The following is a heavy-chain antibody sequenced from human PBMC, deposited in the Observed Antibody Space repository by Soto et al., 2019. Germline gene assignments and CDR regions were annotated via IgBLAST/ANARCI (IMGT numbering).Heavy chain of an antibody. CDR2: TSGSGGST. CDR1: GFTFSSYA. CDR3: AKGGAYSSSPFDY. V-gene: IGHV3-23*01. D-gene: IGHD6-13*01. Sequence: PGGSLRLSCAASGFTFSSYAMSWVRQAPGKGLEWVSTTSGSGGSTYYADSVKGRFTISRDNSKNTLYLQMNSLRGEDTAVYYCAKGGAYSSSPFDYWGQGTLVTVSS. J-gene: IGHJ4*02.